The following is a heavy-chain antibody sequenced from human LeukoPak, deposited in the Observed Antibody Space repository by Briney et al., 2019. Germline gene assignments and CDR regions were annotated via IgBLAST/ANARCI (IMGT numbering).Heavy chain of an antibody. V-gene: IGHV1-2*02. CDR1: GYTFTGYY. CDR2: INPNSGGT. Sequence: ASVKVSYKASGYTFTGYYMHWVRQAPGQGLEWMGWINPNSGGTNYAQKFQGRVTMTRDTSISTAYMELSRLRSDDTAVYYCARAGYYDSSGCDDPRTCVDYWGQGTLVTVSS. J-gene: IGHJ4*02. D-gene: IGHD3-22*01. CDR3: ARAGYYDSSGCDDPRTCVDY.